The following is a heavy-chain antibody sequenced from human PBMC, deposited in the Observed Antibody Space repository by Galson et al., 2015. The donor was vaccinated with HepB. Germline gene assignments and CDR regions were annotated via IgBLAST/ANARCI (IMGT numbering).Heavy chain of an antibody. CDR2: ISSSSSTI. Sequence: SLRLSCAASGFTFSSYSMNWVRQAPGKGLEWVSYISSSSSTIYYADSVKGRFTISRDNAKNSLYLQMNSLRAEDTAVYYCASVVGPVAATGWFDPWGQGTLVTVSS. J-gene: IGHJ5*02. CDR1: GFTFSSYS. CDR3: ASVVGPVAATGWFDP. V-gene: IGHV3-48*01. D-gene: IGHD2-15*01.